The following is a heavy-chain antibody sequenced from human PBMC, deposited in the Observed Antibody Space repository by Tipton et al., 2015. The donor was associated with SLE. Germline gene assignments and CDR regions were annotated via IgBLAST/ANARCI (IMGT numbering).Heavy chain of an antibody. Sequence: QSGAEVKKPGASVKVSCKASGYTFTGYYIHWVRQAPGQGLEWMGWINPNTGDTNYAQQFQGRVTMTRDTSISTAYMELSRLRSDDTAVYYCARDPILFDAFDIWGQGTMVTVSS. CDR3: ARDPILFDAFDI. J-gene: IGHJ3*02. CDR2: INPNTGDT. CDR1: GYTFTGYY. V-gene: IGHV1-2*02.